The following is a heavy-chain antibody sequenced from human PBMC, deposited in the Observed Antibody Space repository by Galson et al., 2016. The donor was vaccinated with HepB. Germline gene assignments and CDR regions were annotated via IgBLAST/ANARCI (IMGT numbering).Heavy chain of an antibody. CDR1: GFTVNNNY. D-gene: IGHD2-15*01. CDR3: ALPHCNSGSCYYGARSTFDA. CDR2: IYSGDST. Sequence: SLRLSCAASGFTVNNNYMRWVRQAPGKGLEWVSVIYSGDSTYYADSVKGRFTISRDNSRNTLYLQVNSLRAEDTAVYYCALPHCNSGSCYYGARSTFDAWGQGTLVTVSS. J-gene: IGHJ4*02. V-gene: IGHV3-66*01.